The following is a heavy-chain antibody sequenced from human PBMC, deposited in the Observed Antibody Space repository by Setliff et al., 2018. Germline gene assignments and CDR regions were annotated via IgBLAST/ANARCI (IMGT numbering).Heavy chain of an antibody. D-gene: IGHD3-10*01. J-gene: IGHJ6*03. CDR2: INTNTGNP. Sequence: ASVKVSCKASGYTFSSYAMNWVRQAPGQGLGWMGWINTNTGNPTYAQDFTGRFVFSLDTSVSTAYLQISSLKAEDTAVYYCARASRFGTIRYRGDYYLDVWGKGTTVTVSS. CDR3: ARASRFGTIRYRGDYYLDV. CDR1: GYTFSSYA. V-gene: IGHV7-4-1*02.